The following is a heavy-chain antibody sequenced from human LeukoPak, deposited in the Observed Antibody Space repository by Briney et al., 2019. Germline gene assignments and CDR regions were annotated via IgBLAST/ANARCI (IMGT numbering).Heavy chain of an antibody. V-gene: IGHV3-23*01. CDR1: GFPFWSYA. CDR2: ISSSGGTT. Sequence: PRGSLRLSSAASGFPFWSYAIDWVRHAPGKEVEWVSVISSSGGTTYYSDSVKGRFIISRDNSKNTLYLQMNSLRAEDTAGYYCAKAGIAVPATPEYCGQGTLVTVSS. CDR3: AKAGIAVPATPEY. D-gene: IGHD6-19*01. J-gene: IGHJ4*02.